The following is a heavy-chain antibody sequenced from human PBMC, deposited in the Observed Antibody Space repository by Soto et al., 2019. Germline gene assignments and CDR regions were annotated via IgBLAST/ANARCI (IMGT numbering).Heavy chain of an antibody. J-gene: IGHJ4*02. CDR2: IGGSGGST. V-gene: IGHV3-23*01. Sequence: GGSLRLSCAASGFTFSSYAMSWVRQAPGKGLEWVSAIGGSGGSTYYADSVKGRFTISRDNSKNTLYLQMNSLRAEDTAVYYCAKEELGCSGSYYLVCPRPQYYFDYWGQGTLVTVSS. D-gene: IGHD1-26*01. CDR3: AKEELGCSGSYYLVCPRPQYYFDY. CDR1: GFTFSSYA.